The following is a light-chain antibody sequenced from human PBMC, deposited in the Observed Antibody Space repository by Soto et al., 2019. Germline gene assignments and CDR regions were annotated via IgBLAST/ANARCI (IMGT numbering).Light chain of an antibody. Sequence: DIVMTQSPAPLSVSPGERATLFCKASQSVSRNLAWHQQKPGQAPRLLIYGASSRATGIPDRFSGSGSGTDFTLTISRLEPEDVAVYYCQQYGSSPRTFGQGTKVDIK. CDR2: GAS. J-gene: IGKJ1*01. CDR3: QQYGSSPRT. CDR1: QSVSRN. V-gene: IGKV3-20*01.